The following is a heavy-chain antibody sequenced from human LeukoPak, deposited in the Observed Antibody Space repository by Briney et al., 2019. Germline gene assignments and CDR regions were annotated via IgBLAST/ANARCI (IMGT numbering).Heavy chain of an antibody. CDR1: GFTVSSNY. Sequence: GGSLRLSCAASGFTVSSNYMSWVRQAPGKGLEWVSVIYSGGSTYYADSVKGRFTISRDNSKNTLYLQMNSLRAEDTAVYYCARTERMRGFGVKRAGYFQHWGQGTLVTVSS. D-gene: IGHD2-8*01. CDR2: IYSGGST. CDR3: ARTERMRGFGVKRAGYFQH. V-gene: IGHV3-66*01. J-gene: IGHJ1*01.